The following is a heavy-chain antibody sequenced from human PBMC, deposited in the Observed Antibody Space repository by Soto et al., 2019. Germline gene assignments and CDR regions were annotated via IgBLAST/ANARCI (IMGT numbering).Heavy chain of an antibody. CDR1: GFTFDDYA. CDR2: ISRNSGSI. V-gene: IGHV3-9*01. D-gene: IGHD5-18*01. Sequence: EVQLVESGGGLVQPGRSLRLSCAASGFTFDDYAMHWVRQAPGKGLEWVSGISRNSGSIGYADSVKGRFTISRDNAKNSLYLQMNSLRAEDTALYYCAKAVGSYGNFDYWGQGTLVTVSS. CDR3: AKAVGSYGNFDY. J-gene: IGHJ4*02.